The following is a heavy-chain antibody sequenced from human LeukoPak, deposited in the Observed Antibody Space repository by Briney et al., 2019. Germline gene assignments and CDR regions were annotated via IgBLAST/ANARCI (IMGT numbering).Heavy chain of an antibody. D-gene: IGHD6-13*01. Sequence: GGSLRLSCAASGFTFSTYVMNWVRQAPGKGLEWVSHITTGDSTYYPDSVKGRFTVSRDSPKNTLYLQMNSLRADDTAVYYCARAAYSSRDRGPFDIWGQGTMVTVSS. J-gene: IGHJ3*02. CDR3: ARAAYSSRDRGPFDI. CDR2: ITTGDST. CDR1: GFTFSTYV. V-gene: IGHV3-23*01.